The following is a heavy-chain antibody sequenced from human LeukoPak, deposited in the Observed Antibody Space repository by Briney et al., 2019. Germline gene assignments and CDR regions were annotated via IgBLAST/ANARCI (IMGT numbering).Heavy chain of an antibody. CDR1: GGSISSYY. V-gene: IGHV4-59*01. Sequence: SETLSLTCTVSGGSISSYYWSWIRQPPGKGLEWIGYIYYSGSTNYNPSLKSRVTISVDTSKNQFSLKLSSVTAADTAVYYCARDQDSSGLYFDYWGQGTLVTVSS. D-gene: IGHD3-22*01. CDR2: IYYSGST. CDR3: ARDQDSSGLYFDY. J-gene: IGHJ4*02.